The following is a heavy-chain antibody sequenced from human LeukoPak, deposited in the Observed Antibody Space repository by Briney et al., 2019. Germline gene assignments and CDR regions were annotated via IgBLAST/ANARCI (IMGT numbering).Heavy chain of an antibody. CDR1: GDSINSYY. V-gene: IGHV4-59*01. Sequence: PETLSLTCSVSGDSINSYYWIWIRQSPGRGLEYIGYIYHSGSTNYNPSLRSRVTMSVDTSKNQFSLRLTSVSAADTAVYYCARGFRQQLVTGWFDPWGQGTHVSVSS. CDR2: IYHSGST. CDR3: ARGFRQQLVTGWFDP. J-gene: IGHJ5*02. D-gene: IGHD6-13*01.